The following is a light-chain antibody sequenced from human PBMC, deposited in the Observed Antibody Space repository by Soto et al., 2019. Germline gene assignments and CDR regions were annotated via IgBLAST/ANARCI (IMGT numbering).Light chain of an antibody. CDR2: DTS. V-gene: IGKV3-15*01. CDR1: RGIGST. Sequence: EVVMTQSPATLSVSPGERATLSCRASRGIGSTLAWYQQKPGQTPRLLIYDTSTRATGVPGRFIGSRSGTEFTLTITSLQSEDFAIYYCQHYLTWPLAFGGGTRVENK. J-gene: IGKJ4*01. CDR3: QHYLTWPLA.